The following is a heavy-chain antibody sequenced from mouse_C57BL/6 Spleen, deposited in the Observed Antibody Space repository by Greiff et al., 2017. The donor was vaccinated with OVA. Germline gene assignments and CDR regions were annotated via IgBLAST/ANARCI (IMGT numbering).Heavy chain of an antibody. CDR2: IYPGSGST. D-gene: IGHD1-1*01. Sequence: QVQLQQPGAELVKPGASVKMSCKASGYTFTSYWITWVKQRPGQGLEWIGDIYPGSGSTNYNEKFKSKATLTVDTSSSTAYMQLSSLTSEDSAVYYCARVTTVVSPHYFDYWGQGTTLTVSS. CDR3: ARVTTVVSPHYFDY. CDR1: GYTFTSYW. J-gene: IGHJ2*01. V-gene: IGHV1-55*01.